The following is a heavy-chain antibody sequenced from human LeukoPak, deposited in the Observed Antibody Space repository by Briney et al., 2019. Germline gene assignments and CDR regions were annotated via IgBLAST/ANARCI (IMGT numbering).Heavy chain of an antibody. D-gene: IGHD3-22*01. Sequence: ASVKVSCMTSGYNFNNYGISWVRQAPGQGLEWMGWISAYSGDTNYAQKLQGRVTMTTDTSTSTAYMELRSLRSDDTAVYYCARLEMYNYDSSGYYLGGYFDYWGQGTLVTVSS. J-gene: IGHJ4*02. V-gene: IGHV1-18*01. CDR2: ISAYSGDT. CDR1: GYNFNNYG. CDR3: ARLEMYNYDSSGYYLGGYFDY.